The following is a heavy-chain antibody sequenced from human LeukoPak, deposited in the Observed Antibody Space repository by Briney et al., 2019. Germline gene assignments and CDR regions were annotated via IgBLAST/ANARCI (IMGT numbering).Heavy chain of an antibody. CDR3: ARETTCPIGTDCSCMDV. Sequence: GGSLRLSCAASGFSIRSYWMHWVRQAPGKGLVWVSRINSDGSSTSYADSVKGRFTISRDNAENTLYLHMNSLRVDDTAVYYCARETTCPIGTDCSCMDVWGKGTTVTVSS. CDR1: GFSIRSYW. CDR2: INSDGSST. V-gene: IGHV3-74*01. D-gene: IGHD2/OR15-2a*01. J-gene: IGHJ6*03.